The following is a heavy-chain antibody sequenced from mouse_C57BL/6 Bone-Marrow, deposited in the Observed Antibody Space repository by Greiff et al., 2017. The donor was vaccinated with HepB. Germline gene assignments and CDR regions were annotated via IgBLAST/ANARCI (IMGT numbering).Heavy chain of an antibody. CDR1: GFTFSSYG. CDR3: ANYYGYFDY. Sequence: EVQVVESGGDLVKPGGSLKLSCAASGFTFSSYGMSWVRQTPDKRLEWVATISSGGSYTYYPDSVKGRFTISRDNAKNTLYLQMSSLKSEDTAMYYCANYYGYFDYWGQGTTLTVSS. J-gene: IGHJ2*01. CDR2: ISSGGSYT. D-gene: IGHD1-1*01. V-gene: IGHV5-6*01.